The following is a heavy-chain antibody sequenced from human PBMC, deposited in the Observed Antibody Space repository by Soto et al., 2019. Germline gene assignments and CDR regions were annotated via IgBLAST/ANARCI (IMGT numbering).Heavy chain of an antibody. D-gene: IGHD3-3*01. Sequence: ASVKVSCKASGYTFTSYYMHWVRQAPGQGLEWMGIINPSGGSTSYAQKFQGRVTMTRDTSTSTVYMELSSLRSEDTAVYYCARDLFAEWLFPLERYYGMDVWGQGTTVTVSS. CDR2: INPSGGST. J-gene: IGHJ6*02. V-gene: IGHV1-46*01. CDR1: GYTFTSYY. CDR3: ARDLFAEWLFPLERYYGMDV.